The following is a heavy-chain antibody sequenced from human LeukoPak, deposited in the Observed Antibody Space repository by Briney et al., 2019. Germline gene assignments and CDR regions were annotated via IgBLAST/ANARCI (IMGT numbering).Heavy chain of an antibody. J-gene: IGHJ6*03. CDR3: ARDPYSGNYGAYYYYYMDV. Sequence: RGSLRLSCAASGFTFSSYNMNWFRQAPGKGLEWVSSITSSSSYIYYADSVKGRFTISRDNAKNSLYLQMDSLRVEDTAEYYCARDPYSGNYGAYYYYYMDVWGKGTTVTVSS. CDR2: ITSSSSYI. V-gene: IGHV3-21*06. CDR1: GFTFSSYN. D-gene: IGHD1-26*01.